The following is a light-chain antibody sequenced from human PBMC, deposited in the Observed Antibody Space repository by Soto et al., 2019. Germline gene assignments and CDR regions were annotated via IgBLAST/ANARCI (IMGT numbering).Light chain of an antibody. CDR2: GAS. CDR1: QRVSSN. J-gene: IGKJ2*01. Sequence: EIVMTQSPATLSVSPGERATLSCRASQRVSSNLAWYQQKPGQAPRLLIYGASTRATGIPARFSGSGSGTEFTLTISSLQSEDFAVYYCQQYNNWPPMYTFGHGTKLEIK. CDR3: QQYNNWPPMYT. V-gene: IGKV3-15*01.